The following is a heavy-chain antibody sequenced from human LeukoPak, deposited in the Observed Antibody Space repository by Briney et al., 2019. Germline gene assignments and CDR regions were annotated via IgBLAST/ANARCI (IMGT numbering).Heavy chain of an antibody. CDR3: AKDPGTTPTTSSDY. V-gene: IGHV3-9*01. CDR1: GFTFDDYA. CDR2: ISWNSGGI. J-gene: IGHJ4*02. Sequence: GRSLRLSCAASGFTFDDYAMHWVRQAPGKGLEWVSGISWNSGGIGYADSVKGRFTISRDNAKNSLYLQMNSLRAEDTALYYCAKDPGTTPTTSSDYWGQGTLVTVSS. D-gene: IGHD6-13*01.